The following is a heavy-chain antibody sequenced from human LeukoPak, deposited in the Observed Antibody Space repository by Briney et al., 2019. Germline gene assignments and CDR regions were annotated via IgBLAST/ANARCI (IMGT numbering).Heavy chain of an antibody. CDR3: ARDGRSYGGWFDI. J-gene: IGHJ3*02. D-gene: IGHD4-23*01. V-gene: IGHV1-69*13. Sequence: SVKVSCTASGGTFSSYAISWVRQAPGQGLEWMGGIIPIFGTANYAQKFQGRVTITADESTSTAYMELSSLRSEDTAVYYCARDGRSYGGWFDIWGQGTMVTVSS. CDR2: IIPIFGTA. CDR1: GGTFSSYA.